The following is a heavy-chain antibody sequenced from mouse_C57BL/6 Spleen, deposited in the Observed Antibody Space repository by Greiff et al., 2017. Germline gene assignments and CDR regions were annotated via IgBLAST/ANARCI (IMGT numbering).Heavy chain of an antibody. D-gene: IGHD2-3*01. CDR1: GYAFSSSW. Sequence: VQLQQSGPELVKPGASVKISCKASGYAFSSSWMNWVKQRPGKGLEWIGRIYPGDGDTNYNGKFKGKATLTADKSSSTAYMQLSSLTSEDSAVYFCASQGGGYYYFDYWGQGTTLTVSS. V-gene: IGHV1-82*01. CDR3: ASQGGGYYYFDY. CDR2: IYPGDGDT. J-gene: IGHJ2*01.